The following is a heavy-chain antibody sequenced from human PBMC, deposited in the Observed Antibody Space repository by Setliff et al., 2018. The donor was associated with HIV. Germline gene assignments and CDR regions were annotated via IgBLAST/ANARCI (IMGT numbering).Heavy chain of an antibody. D-gene: IGHD6-6*01. CDR2: ISAYNGNT. V-gene: IGHV1-18*01. CDR3: ARGLYSSSSRGAFDI. J-gene: IGHJ3*02. CDR1: GYTFTSYG. Sequence: ASVKVSCKASGYTFTSYGITWMQQAPGQGLEWMGWISAYNGNTDYAQKVQGRVTMTTDTSTSTAYMELKSLRSDDTAVYYCARGLYSSSSRGAFDIWGQGTMVTVSS.